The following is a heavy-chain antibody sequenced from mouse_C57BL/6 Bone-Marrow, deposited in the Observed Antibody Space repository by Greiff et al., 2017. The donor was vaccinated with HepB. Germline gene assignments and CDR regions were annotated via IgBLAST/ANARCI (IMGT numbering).Heavy chain of an antibody. D-gene: IGHD1-1*01. CDR3: ARNEDYYGSSFLYYYAMDY. Sequence: VQLQQSGPGLVQPSQSLSITCTVSGFSLTSYVVHWVRQSPGKGLEWLGVIWSGGSTDYNAAFISRLSISKDNSKSQVFFKMNSLQADDTAIYYCARNEDYYGSSFLYYYAMDYWGQGTSVTVSS. J-gene: IGHJ4*01. CDR2: IWSGGST. CDR1: GFSLTSYV. V-gene: IGHV2-2*01.